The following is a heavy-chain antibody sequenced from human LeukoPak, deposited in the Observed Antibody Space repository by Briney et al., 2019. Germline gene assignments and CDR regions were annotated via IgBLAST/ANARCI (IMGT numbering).Heavy chain of an antibody. CDR1: GFTFSNYA. V-gene: IGHV3-23*01. J-gene: IGHJ4*02. Sequence: GGSLRLSCAASGFTFSNYAMSWVRQAPGKGLEWVSVIPGGGRSTYYADSVKGRFTISRDNSKNTLYLQMSSLRADDTAVYYCVKGSLSGATCYFDYWGQGTLVTVSS. CDR3: VKGSLSGATCYFDY. D-gene: IGHD2-15*01. CDR2: IPGGGRST.